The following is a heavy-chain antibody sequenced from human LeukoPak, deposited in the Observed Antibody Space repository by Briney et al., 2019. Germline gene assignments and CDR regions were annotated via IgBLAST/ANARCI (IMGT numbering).Heavy chain of an antibody. CDR2: MNPNSGNT. CDR1: GYTFTSYD. D-gene: IGHD3-10*01. Sequence: ASVTVSCKASGYTFTSYDINWVRQATGQGREWMGWMNPNSGNTGYAQKFQGRVTMTRNTSISTAYMELSSLRSEDTAVYYCARVYDSGSYSCPHWGQGTLVTVSS. CDR3: ARVYDSGSYSCPH. V-gene: IGHV1-8*01. J-gene: IGHJ4*02.